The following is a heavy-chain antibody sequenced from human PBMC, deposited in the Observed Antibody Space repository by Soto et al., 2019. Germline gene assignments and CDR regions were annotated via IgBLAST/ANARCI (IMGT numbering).Heavy chain of an antibody. CDR1: GDTFTNYW. CDR3: ARGLFSGYDHSWLDP. J-gene: IGHJ5*02. D-gene: IGHD5-12*01. V-gene: IGHV5-10-1*01. CDR2: IDPSDSST. Sequence: GESLKISCQGSGDTFTNYWITWVRQMPGKGLEWVGRIDPSDSSTNYSPSFRGHVTISADESISTAFLQWSSLKVSDTAMYYCARGLFSGYDHSWLDPWGQGTLVTVS.